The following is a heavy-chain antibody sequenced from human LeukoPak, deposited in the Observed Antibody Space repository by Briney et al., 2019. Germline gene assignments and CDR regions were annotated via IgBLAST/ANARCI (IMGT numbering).Heavy chain of an antibody. Sequence: GASVKVSCKASGYTFTSYGISWVRQAPGQGLEWMGRIIPILGIANYAQKFQGRVTITADKSTSTAYMELSSLRSEDTAVYYCARDLYDSSGYYLYYFDYWGQRTLVTVSS. D-gene: IGHD3-22*01. CDR2: IIPILGIA. V-gene: IGHV1-69*04. J-gene: IGHJ4*02. CDR3: ARDLYDSSGYYLYYFDY. CDR1: GYTFTSYG.